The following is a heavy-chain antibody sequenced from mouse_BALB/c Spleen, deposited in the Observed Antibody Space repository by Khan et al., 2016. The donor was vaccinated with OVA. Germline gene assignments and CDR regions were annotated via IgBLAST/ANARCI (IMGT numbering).Heavy chain of an antibody. CDR1: GFSLTNFG. CDR2: KWSGGST. CDR3: ARREYLMTWFAY. J-gene: IGHJ3*01. V-gene: IGHV2-2*02. Sequence: QVQLKQSGPGLVQPSQSLSITCTVSGFSLTNFGVHWVRQSPGKGLEWLGVKWSGGSTDYNAAFKSRLSISKDNSTTQVFFKMNSLQANDTATYYCARREYLMTWFAYWGQGTLVTVSA.